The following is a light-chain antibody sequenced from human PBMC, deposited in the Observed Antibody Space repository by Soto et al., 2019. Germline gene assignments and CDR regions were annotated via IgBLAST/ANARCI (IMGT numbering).Light chain of an antibody. CDR1: SSEIGAYDY. CDR3: LSFTTTSPHV. J-gene: IGLJ1*01. Sequence: QCVLTQPASLSGSPGQSITISCTGTSSEIGAYDYVSWFQQHPGKAPKLMISEVNNRPSGVSNRFSGSKSGNTAYLTISGLQVEDEAEYFCLSFTTTSPHVFGTGTKVTVL. CDR2: EVN. V-gene: IGLV2-14*01.